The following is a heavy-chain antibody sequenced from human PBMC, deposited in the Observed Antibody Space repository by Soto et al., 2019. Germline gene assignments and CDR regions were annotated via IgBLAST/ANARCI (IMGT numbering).Heavy chain of an antibody. CDR2: IDPTDSYT. CDR1: GDSFARWC. V-gene: IGHV5-10-1*01. CDR3: ARLTLAQDSSGYHIFDF. D-gene: IGHD3-22*01. Sequence: GAARRNSCQASGDSFARWCVRCVYQMSGPRLECIGRIDPTDSYTDYGPSFEGHVTMSVDRSINTAYLEWSSLKASDSAMYYCARLTLAQDSSGYHIFDFWSLGTLVTLSS. J-gene: IGHJ4*02.